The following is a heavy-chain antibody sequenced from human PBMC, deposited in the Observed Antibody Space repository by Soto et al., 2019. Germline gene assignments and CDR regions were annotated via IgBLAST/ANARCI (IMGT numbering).Heavy chain of an antibody. V-gene: IGHV4-30-4*08. Sequence: SETLSLTCTVSGGSISNYYWTWIRQPPGKGLEWIGYIYYSGSTYYNPSLKSRVTISVDTSKNQFSLKLSSVTAADTAVYYCARGGAQAYYDFWSGPSCYFDYWGQGTLVTVSS. D-gene: IGHD3-3*01. CDR3: ARGGAQAYYDFWSGPSCYFDY. J-gene: IGHJ4*02. CDR1: GGSISNYY. CDR2: IYYSGST.